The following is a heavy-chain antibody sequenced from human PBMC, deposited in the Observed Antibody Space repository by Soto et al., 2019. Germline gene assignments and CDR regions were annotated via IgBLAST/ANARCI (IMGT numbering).Heavy chain of an antibody. CDR3: AHSRWVYCSTTSCPYYFDY. CDR2: IYWDDDK. CDR1: GFSLSTSGVR. D-gene: IGHD2-2*01. Sequence: QITLKESGPTLVKPTQTLTLTCTFSGFSLSTSGVRVGWIRQPPGKALEWLALIYWDDDKRYSPSLKSRLTITKDTSXXXVXXTMTNMDPVDTATYYCAHSRWVYCSTTSCPYYFDYWGQGTLVTVSS. J-gene: IGHJ4*02. V-gene: IGHV2-5*02.